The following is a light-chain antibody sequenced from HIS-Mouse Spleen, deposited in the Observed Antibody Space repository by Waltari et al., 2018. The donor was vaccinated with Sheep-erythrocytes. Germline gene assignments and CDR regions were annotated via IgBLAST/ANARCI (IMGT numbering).Light chain of an antibody. CDR2: DVS. J-gene: IGLJ2*01. Sequence: QSALTQPRPVSGSPGQSVPIPCPGTSSDVGGYNYVPWYQQHPGKAPKLMIYDVSKRPSGVPDRFSGSKSGNTASLTISGLQAEDEADYYCCSYAGSYTLVFGGGTKLTVL. CDR1: SSDVGGYNY. CDR3: CSYAGSYTLV. V-gene: IGLV2-11*01.